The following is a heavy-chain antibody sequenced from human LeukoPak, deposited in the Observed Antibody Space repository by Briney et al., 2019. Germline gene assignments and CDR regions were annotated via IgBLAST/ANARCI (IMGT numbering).Heavy chain of an antibody. CDR2: IYTSGST. CDR1: GGSISSYY. Sequence: SETLSLTCTVSGGSISSYYWSWLRQPAGKGLEWIGRIYTSGSTNYNPSLKSRVTMSVDTSKNQFSLKLSSVTAADTAVYYCARDYGLYYYYYYMDVWGKGTTVTVSS. V-gene: IGHV4-4*07. CDR3: ARDYGLYYYYYYMDV. J-gene: IGHJ6*03. D-gene: IGHD4-17*01.